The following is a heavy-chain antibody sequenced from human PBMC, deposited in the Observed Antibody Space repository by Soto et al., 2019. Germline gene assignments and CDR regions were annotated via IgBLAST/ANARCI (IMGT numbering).Heavy chain of an antibody. CDR2: SSSAGTTI. CDR3: ARDRFGLFDH. V-gene: IGHV3-11*01. J-gene: IGHJ4*02. D-gene: IGHD3-10*01. Sequence: QVHLVESGGGLVKPGGSLRLSCTASGFVFTEYYMSWVRQAPGKGPEWVSSSSSAGTTIDYADSVKGRFTISRDNAKNTMYLQMDSLRPDDTAVYCCARDRFGLFDHWGQGVLVTVSS. CDR1: GFVFTEYY.